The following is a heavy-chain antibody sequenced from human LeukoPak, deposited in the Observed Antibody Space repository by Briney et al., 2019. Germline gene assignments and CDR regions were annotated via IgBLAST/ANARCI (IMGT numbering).Heavy chain of an antibody. Sequence: SETLSLTCTVSGGSISSYYWSWIRQPPGKGLEWIGYIYYSGSTNYNPSLKSRVTISVDTSKNQFSLKLSSVTAADTAVYYCARSVPSHSSREDYWGQGTLVTVSS. CDR3: ARSVPSHSSREDY. V-gene: IGHV4-59*08. D-gene: IGHD6-13*01. CDR1: GGSISSYY. J-gene: IGHJ4*02. CDR2: IYYSGST.